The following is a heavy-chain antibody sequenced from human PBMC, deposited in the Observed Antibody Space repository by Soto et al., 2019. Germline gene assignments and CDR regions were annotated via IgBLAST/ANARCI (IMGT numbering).Heavy chain of an antibody. V-gene: IGHV1-69*01. Sequence: QVQLVQSGAEVKRPGSSVKVSCKASGGNFSRKALSWLRHAPGQGFEWMGGIIPIFRTTNYAQTFQGRVTITADESATTGYMELSGLTSEDTAVYYCASSSTSSGADYYGVDVWGPVTTVIVSS. CDR2: IIPIFRTT. J-gene: IGHJ6*01. CDR3: ASSSTSSGADYYGVDV. CDR1: GGNFSRKA. D-gene: IGHD6-6*01.